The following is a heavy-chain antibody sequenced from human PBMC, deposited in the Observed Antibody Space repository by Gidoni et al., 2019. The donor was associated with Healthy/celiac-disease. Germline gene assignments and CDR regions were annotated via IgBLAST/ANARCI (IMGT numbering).Heavy chain of an antibody. Sequence: QITLKESGPTLVKPTQTLMLTCTFSGFSLSTSGVGVGWIRQPPGKALEWLALIYWDDDKRYSPSLKSRLTITKDTSKNQVVLTMTNMDPVDTATYYCAHSWQQLVTGHFDYWGQGTLVTVSS. CDR2: IYWDDDK. D-gene: IGHD6-13*01. J-gene: IGHJ4*02. CDR1: GFSLSTSGVG. V-gene: IGHV2-5*02. CDR3: AHSWQQLVTGHFDY.